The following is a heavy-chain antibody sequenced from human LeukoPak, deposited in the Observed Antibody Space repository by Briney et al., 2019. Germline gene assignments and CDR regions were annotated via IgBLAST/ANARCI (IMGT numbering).Heavy chain of an antibody. J-gene: IGHJ4*02. D-gene: IGHD2-21*02. CDR3: ARPPYHCGGDCSGL. V-gene: IGHV3-21*01. CDR2: ISSSSSYI. Sequence: GGSLRLSCAASGFTFSSYSMNWVRQAPGKGLEWVSSISSSSSYIYYADSVKGRFTISRDNAKDSLYLQMNSLRAEDTAVYYCARPPYHCGGDCSGLWGQGTLVTVSS. CDR1: GFTFSSYS.